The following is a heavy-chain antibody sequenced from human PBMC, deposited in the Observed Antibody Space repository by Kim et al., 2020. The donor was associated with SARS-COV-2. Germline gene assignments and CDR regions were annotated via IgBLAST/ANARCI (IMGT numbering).Heavy chain of an antibody. CDR3: SKDSRGVLEY. Sequence: GGSLRLSCAVSGFTFTGQDMSWVRLAPGKGLEWVSAISGSGRTPYYADSVKGRFTISRDNSKNTLYLQLNDLRAEDTAVYYCSKDSRGVLEYWGQGTRVT. D-gene: IGHD3-10*01. CDR2: ISGSGRTP. V-gene: IGHV3-23*01. J-gene: IGHJ4*02. CDR1: GFTFTGQD.